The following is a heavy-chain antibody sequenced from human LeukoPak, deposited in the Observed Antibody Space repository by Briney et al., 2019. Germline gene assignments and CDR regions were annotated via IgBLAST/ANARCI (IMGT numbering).Heavy chain of an antibody. CDR2: IYVAGIT. CDR3: SSHILRDGSYLTED. Sequence: VGSLRLSCAASVFTLSNSFMTWVRQAPAKGLEWVSVIYVAGITYYADSVKGRFTVSRDNSNNTLYLQMNSLRAYDTAVYYCSSHILRDGSYLTEDWGQGILVTVPS. D-gene: IGHD1-26*01. CDR1: VFTLSNSF. V-gene: IGHV3-53*01. J-gene: IGHJ4*02.